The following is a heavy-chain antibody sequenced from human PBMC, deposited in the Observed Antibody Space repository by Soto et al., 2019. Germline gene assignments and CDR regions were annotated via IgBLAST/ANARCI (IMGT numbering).Heavy chain of an antibody. V-gene: IGHV3-74*01. CDR2: INSDGSST. CDR1: GFTFSSYW. J-gene: IGHJ6*02. CDR3: ARGGRLRLGEPYYYGMDV. Sequence: PGGSLRLSCAASGFTFSSYWMHWVRQAPGKGLVWVSRINSDGSSTSYADSVKGRFTISRDNAKNTLYLQMNSLRAEDTAVYYCARGGRLRLGEPYYYGMDVWGQGTTVTVSS. D-gene: IGHD3-16*01.